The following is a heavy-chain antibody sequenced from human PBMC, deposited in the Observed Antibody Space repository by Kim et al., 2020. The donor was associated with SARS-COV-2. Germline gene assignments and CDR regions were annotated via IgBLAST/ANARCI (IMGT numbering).Heavy chain of an antibody. CDR2: IKSKGDGETT. J-gene: IGHJ4*02. D-gene: IGHD6-13*01. CDR1: GFTFSDAW. Sequence: GGSLRLSCAASGFTFSDAWMSWVRQAPGKGLDWVAHIKSKGDGETTRYAAPVTGRFTISRDDSRDTLYLQMNSLKTEDTAIYYCTTYPQPWAPGTSYFDNWGQGTLVTVSS. V-gene: IGHV3-15*01. CDR3: TTYPQPWAPGTSYFDN.